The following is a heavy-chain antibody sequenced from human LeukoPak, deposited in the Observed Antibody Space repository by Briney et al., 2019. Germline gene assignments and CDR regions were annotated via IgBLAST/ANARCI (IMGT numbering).Heavy chain of an antibody. CDR1: GFTFGSYP. V-gene: IGHV3-21*01. CDR3: ATTVGFGWFDP. J-gene: IGHJ5*02. CDR2: ISGSSGFI. Sequence: GGSLRLSCAASGFTFGSYPMNWVRQAPGKGLEWVSSISGSSGFIYYANSVKGRFTISRDNSKNSLYLEVNSLRAEDTAVYYCATTVGFGWFDPWGQGTLVTVSS. D-gene: IGHD1-26*01.